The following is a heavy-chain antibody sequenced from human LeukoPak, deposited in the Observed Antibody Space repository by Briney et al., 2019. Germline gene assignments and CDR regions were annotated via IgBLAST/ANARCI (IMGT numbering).Heavy chain of an antibody. D-gene: IGHD2-2*02. CDR3: AIALPIVVVPAAILGWFDP. CDR1: GGTFSSYA. J-gene: IGHJ5*02. V-gene: IGHV1-69*05. Sequence: GASVKVSCKASGGTFSSYAISWVRQAPGQGLEWMGGIIPIFGTANYAQKFQGRVTITTEESTSTAYMELSSLRSEDTAVYYCAIALPIVVVPAAILGWFDPWGQGTLVTVSS. CDR2: IIPIFGTA.